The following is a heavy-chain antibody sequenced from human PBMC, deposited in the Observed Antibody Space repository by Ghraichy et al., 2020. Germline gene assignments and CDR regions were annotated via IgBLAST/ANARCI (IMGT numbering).Heavy chain of an antibody. V-gene: IGHV4-59*01. Sequence: SQTLSLTFTVSGGSIGSYYWSWIRQRPGKGLEYIGNVYYTGDTIYSPSLSSRVTISIDTPKNQFSLRLMSVTAADTAVYYCARSHLGPNNREFWGQGTLVTVSS. CDR2: VYYTGDT. J-gene: IGHJ4*02. D-gene: IGHD1-14*01. CDR3: ARSHLGPNNREF. CDR1: GGSIGSYY.